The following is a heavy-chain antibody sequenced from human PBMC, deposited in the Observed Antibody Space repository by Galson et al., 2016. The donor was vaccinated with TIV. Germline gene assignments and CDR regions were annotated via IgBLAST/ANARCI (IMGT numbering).Heavy chain of an antibody. CDR1: GDTFLSYP. J-gene: IGHJ6*04. D-gene: IGHD5-18*01. Sequence: SVKVSCKASGDTFLSYPFNWVRQAPGQGLEWMGGFIPLFGTPNYAQKFQGRVTITADESTSTVHMELSSLGSEDTAVYYCAKDRNTAMDTYHQYYGMDGWGEGTTVTVSS. CDR3: AKDRNTAMDTYHQYYGMDG. V-gene: IGHV1-69*13. CDR2: FIPLFGTP.